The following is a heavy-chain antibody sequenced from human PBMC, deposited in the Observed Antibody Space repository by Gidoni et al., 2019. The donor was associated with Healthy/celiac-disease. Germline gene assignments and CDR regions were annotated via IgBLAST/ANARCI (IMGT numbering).Heavy chain of an antibody. V-gene: IGHV3-30*18. CDR1: GFTFSSYG. CDR2: ISYDGSNK. J-gene: IGHJ4*02. CDR3: AKEESRYFDY. Sequence: QVQLVESGGGVVQPGGSLRLSCAASGFTFSSYGMHWVRQDPGKGLEWVAVISYDGSNKYYADSVKGRFTISRDNSKNTLYLQMNSLRAEDTAVYYCAKEESRYFDYWGQGTLVTVSS.